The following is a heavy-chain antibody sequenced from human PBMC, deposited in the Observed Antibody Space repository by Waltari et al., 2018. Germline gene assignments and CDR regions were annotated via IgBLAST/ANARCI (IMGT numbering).Heavy chain of an antibody. CDR2: ISYDGSNK. V-gene: IGHV3-30*18. J-gene: IGHJ4*02. D-gene: IGHD5-18*01. CDR3: AKDPTTPPYSYGPVTYYFDY. Sequence: QVQLVESGGGVVQPGRSLRLSCAASGFTFSSYGMHWVRQAPGKGREWVAVISYDGSNKYYADSVKGRFTISRDNSKNTLYLQMNSLRAEDTAVYYCAKDPTTPPYSYGPVTYYFDYWGQGTLVTVSS. CDR1: GFTFSSYG.